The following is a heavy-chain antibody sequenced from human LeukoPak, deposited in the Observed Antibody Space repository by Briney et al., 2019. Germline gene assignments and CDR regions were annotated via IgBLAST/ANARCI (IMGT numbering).Heavy chain of an antibody. CDR1: GFTFSSYS. J-gene: IGHJ4*02. CDR3: ARDYVWGSYRFDHFDY. CDR2: ISSSSSTI. Sequence: GGSLRLSCAASGFTFSSYSMTWVRQAPGKGLEWVSYISSSSSTIYYADSVKGRFTISRDNAKNSLYLQMNSLRDEDTAVYYCARDYVWGSYRFDHFDYWGQGTLVTVSS. V-gene: IGHV3-48*02. D-gene: IGHD3-16*02.